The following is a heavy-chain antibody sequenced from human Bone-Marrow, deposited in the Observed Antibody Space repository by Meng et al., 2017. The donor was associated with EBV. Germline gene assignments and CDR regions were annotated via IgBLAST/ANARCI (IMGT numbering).Heavy chain of an antibody. CDR1: GGSLGGYF. Sequence: QVHRHHWCAELLEPSESLPLPWAVVGGSLGGYFWSWIRQPPGKGLEWIGEISHSGSTDYTPSRKSRVTISVNTSKNQFSLKLSSVTAADTAVYYCARGRDYDILTGYYTPFDYWGQGTLVTVSS. CDR2: ISHSGST. CDR3: ARGRDYDILTGYYTPFDY. D-gene: IGHD3-9*01. J-gene: IGHJ4*02. V-gene: IGHV4-34*01.